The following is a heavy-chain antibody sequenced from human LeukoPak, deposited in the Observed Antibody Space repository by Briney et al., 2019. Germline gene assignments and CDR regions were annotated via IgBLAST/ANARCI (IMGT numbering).Heavy chain of an antibody. CDR3: ARDDGSSWYGGYFDY. CDR1: GYTFTGYH. J-gene: IGHJ4*02. V-gene: IGHV1-2*02. CDR2: INPNSGGT. Sequence: ASVKVSCKASGYTFTGYHMHWVRQAPGQGLEWMGWINPNSGGTNYAQKFQGRVTMTRDTSISTAYMELSRLRSDDKAVYYCARDDGSSWYGGYFDYWGQGTLVTVSS. D-gene: IGHD6-13*01.